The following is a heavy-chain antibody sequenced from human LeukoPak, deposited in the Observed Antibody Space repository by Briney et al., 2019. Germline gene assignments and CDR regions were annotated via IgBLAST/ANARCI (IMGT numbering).Heavy chain of an antibody. V-gene: IGHV5-51*01. CDR1: GYSFSTYW. CDR2: IYPGDSDT. D-gene: IGHD2-2*02. J-gene: IGHJ6*02. Sequence: PGESLKISCKGSGYSFSTYWIGWVRQMPGEGLEWMGIIYPGDSDTRYSPSFQGQVTISVDKSISTAYLQWSSLKASDTAMYYCARTTGYCSSTSCYRYYYYGMDVWGQGTTVTVSS. CDR3: ARTTGYCSSTSCYRYYYYGMDV.